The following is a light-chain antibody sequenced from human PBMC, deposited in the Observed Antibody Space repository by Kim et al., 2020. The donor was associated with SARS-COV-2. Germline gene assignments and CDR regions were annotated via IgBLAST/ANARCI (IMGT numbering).Light chain of an antibody. CDR2: HTT. CDR1: TGAVTSGHY. Sequence: QAVVTQEPSLTVSPGETVTLTCGSSTGAVTSGHYPYWFQQKPGQAPRTLIYHTTNRHSWIPARFSGSLLGGKAALTLSGAQPEDEAEYYCLLFYSGAGIFGGGTQLTVL. J-gene: IGLJ2*01. CDR3: LLFYSGAGI. V-gene: IGLV7-46*01.